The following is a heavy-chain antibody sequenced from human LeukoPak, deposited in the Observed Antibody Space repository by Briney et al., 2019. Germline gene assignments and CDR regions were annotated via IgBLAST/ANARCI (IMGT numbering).Heavy chain of an antibody. CDR3: ARVWSGGYMDV. J-gene: IGHJ6*03. CDR1: GYTFTGYY. Sequence: ASVKVSCKXSGYTFTGYYMHWVRQAPGQGLERMGWINPNSGGTNYAQKFRGRVTMTRDTSISTAYMELSRLRSDDTAVYYCARVWSGGYMDVWGKGTTVTVSS. CDR2: INPNSGGT. V-gene: IGHV1-2*02. D-gene: IGHD3-3*01.